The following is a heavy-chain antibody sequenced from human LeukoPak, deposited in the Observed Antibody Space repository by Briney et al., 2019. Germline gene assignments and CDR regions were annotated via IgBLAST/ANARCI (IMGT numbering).Heavy chain of an antibody. V-gene: IGHV3-53*01. J-gene: IGHJ5*02. Sequence: TGGSLRLSCAASGFTVSSNYMSWVRQAPGKGLEWVSVIYSGGSTYYADSVKGRFTISRDNSKNTLYLQMNSLRAEDTAVYYCARGRHRVGFDPWGQGTLVTVSS. CDR1: GFTVSSNY. D-gene: IGHD2-2*01. CDR3: ARGRHRVGFDP. CDR2: IYSGGST.